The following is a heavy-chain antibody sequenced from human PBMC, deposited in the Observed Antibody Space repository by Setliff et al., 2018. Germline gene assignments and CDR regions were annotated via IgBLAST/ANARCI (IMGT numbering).Heavy chain of an antibody. J-gene: IGHJ4*02. Sequence: PSETLSLTCTVSGGSISSSSYYWGWIRQPPGKGLEWIGSIYYSGSTNYNPSLESRVTISVDTSKNQFSLRLNSATAADTAVYYCARLRGAFDYWGQGTRVTVSS. CDR2: IYYSGST. V-gene: IGHV4-39*07. D-gene: IGHD3-16*01. CDR1: GGSISSSSYY. CDR3: ARLRGAFDY.